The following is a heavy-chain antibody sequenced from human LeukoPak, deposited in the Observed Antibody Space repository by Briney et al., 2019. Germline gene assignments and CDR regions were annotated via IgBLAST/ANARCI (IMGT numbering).Heavy chain of an antibody. CDR3: ARGRDLYNDYDMAYYYGMDV. V-gene: IGHV1-8*01. CDR2: MNPNSGNT. D-gene: IGHD4-17*01. J-gene: IGHJ6*02. Sequence: ASVKVSCKASGYTFTSYDINWVRQATGQGLEWMGWMNPNSGNTGYAQKFQGRVTMTRNTSISTAYMELSSLRSEDTAVYYCARGRDLYNDYDMAYYYGMDVWGQGTTVTVSS. CDR1: GYTFTSYD.